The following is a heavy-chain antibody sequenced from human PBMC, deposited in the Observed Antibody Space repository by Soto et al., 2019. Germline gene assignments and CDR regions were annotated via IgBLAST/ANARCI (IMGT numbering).Heavy chain of an antibody. D-gene: IGHD6-19*01. J-gene: IGHJ3*02. V-gene: IGHV3-23*01. CDR3: AKDLGQWLVSRDTDAFDI. CDR2: ISGSGGST. CDR1: GFTFSSYA. Sequence: HPGGSLRLSCAASGFTFSSYAMSWVRQAPGKGLEWVSAISGSGGSTYYADSVKGRFTISRDNSKNTLYLQMNSLRAEDTAVYYCAKDLGQWLVSRDTDAFDIWGQGTMVTVSS.